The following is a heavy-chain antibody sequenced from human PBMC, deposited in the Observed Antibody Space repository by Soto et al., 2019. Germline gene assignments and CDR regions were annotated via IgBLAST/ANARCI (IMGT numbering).Heavy chain of an antibody. D-gene: IGHD3-9*01. V-gene: IGHV1-18*04. Sequence: XSVKVSCAASGYPFTSYGITWVRRAPGQGLEWMGWISAYNGNTNYAQKLQGRVTMTTDTSTSTAYMELRSLRSDDTAVYYCARDRRDVLRYFDWLSPFDYWGQGTLVTVSS. J-gene: IGHJ4*02. CDR2: ISAYNGNT. CDR1: GYPFTSYG. CDR3: ARDRRDVLRYFDWLSPFDY.